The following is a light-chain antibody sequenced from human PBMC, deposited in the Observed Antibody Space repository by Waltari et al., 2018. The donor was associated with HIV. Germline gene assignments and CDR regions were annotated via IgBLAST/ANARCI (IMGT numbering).Light chain of an antibody. V-gene: IGKV1-5*03. J-gene: IGKJ1*01. Sequence: DIQMTQSPSTLSASVGDRVTITCRASQSIGSWLAWYQQKPGKAPKLLIYRASSLEFGVPSRFSGSGSGTQFILTISSLQPDDFATYYCQQYSSYSTFGQGTKVEIE. CDR2: RAS. CDR3: QQYSSYST. CDR1: QSIGSW.